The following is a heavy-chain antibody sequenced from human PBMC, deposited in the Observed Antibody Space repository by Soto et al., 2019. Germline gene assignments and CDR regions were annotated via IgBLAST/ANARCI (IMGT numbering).Heavy chain of an antibody. V-gene: IGHV3-30*18. CDR1: GFTFSSYG. CDR2: ISYDGSNK. Sequence: LRLSCAASGFTFSSYGMHWVRQAPGKGLEWVAVISYDGSNKYYADSVKGRFTMSRDNSKNTLYLQMNSLRAEGTAVYYCAKGGIEARPTGYGMDVWGQGTTVTVSS. J-gene: IGHJ6*01. CDR3: AKGGIEARPTGYGMDV. D-gene: IGHD6-6*01.